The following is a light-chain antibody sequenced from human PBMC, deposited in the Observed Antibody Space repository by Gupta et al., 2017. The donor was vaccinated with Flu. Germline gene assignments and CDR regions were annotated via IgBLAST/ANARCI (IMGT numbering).Light chain of an antibody. J-gene: IGLJ2*01. V-gene: IGLV3-1*01. Sequence: SYELTQPHSVSVSPGQPHSLTCSGDKLGDKYVCWYQQKPGQSPVLVIYQDSKRPSGIPERFSGSNSGNTATLTISGTQAMDEADYYCQAWDSSTVVFGGGTKLTVL. CDR2: QDS. CDR3: QAWDSSTVV. CDR1: KLGDKY.